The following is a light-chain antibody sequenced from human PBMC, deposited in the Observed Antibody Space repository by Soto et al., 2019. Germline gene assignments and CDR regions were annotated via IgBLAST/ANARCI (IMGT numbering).Light chain of an antibody. CDR2: DVS. Sequence: QSVLTQPASVSGSPGQSITISCTGASNDVGGYNYVSWCQQHPGKAPKLMICDVSNRPSGVSNRFSGSKSGNTASLTISGLQAEDEADYYCSSYTSSSTVVFGGGTKLTVL. V-gene: IGLV2-14*01. J-gene: IGLJ2*01. CDR1: SNDVGGYNY. CDR3: SSYTSSSTVV.